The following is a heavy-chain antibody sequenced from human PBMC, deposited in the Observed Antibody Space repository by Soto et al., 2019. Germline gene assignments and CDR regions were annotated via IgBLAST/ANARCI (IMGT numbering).Heavy chain of an antibody. V-gene: IGHV3-48*03. CDR1: GFTFSNYE. CDR2: ISSTSSHI. Sequence: EVQLVESGGGLVQPGGSLRLSCAASGFTFSNYEMSWVRQAPGKGLEWVSYISSTSSHIYYADSVKGRFTISRDNAKNSLSLQMNSLRAEDTAVYHCARENYDVSGYFLDFWGQGTLVTVSS. D-gene: IGHD3-22*01. CDR3: ARENYDVSGYFLDF. J-gene: IGHJ4*02.